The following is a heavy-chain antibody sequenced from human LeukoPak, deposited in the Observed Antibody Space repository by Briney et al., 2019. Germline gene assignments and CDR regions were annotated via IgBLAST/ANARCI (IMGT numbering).Heavy chain of an antibody. CDR2: IYPGDSDT. J-gene: IGHJ4*02. D-gene: IGHD6-19*01. CDR1: GYSFTNYW. V-gene: IGHV5-51*01. Sequence: GESLETFRWGSGYSFTNYWIGWGRQMPGKGLEWGGIIYPGDSDTRYSPSFQGQVTISADKSNSTAYLQWSNLKASDTALYYCARSWVAGYGTVLDYWGQGTLVTVSS. CDR3: ARSWVAGYGTVLDY.